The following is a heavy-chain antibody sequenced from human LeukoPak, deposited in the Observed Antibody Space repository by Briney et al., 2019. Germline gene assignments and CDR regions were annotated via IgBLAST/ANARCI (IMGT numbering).Heavy chain of an antibody. CDR1: GGSISSYY. V-gene: IGHV4-4*07. Sequence: SETLSLTCTVFGGSISSYYWSWIRQPAGKGLEWIGRIYTSGSTNYNPSLKSRVTMSVDTSKNQFSLKLSSVTAADTAVYYCARDIHVQQLVRFRYYYYYMDVWGKGTTVTVSS. J-gene: IGHJ6*03. D-gene: IGHD6-13*01. CDR3: ARDIHVQQLVRFRYYYYYMDV. CDR2: IYTSGST.